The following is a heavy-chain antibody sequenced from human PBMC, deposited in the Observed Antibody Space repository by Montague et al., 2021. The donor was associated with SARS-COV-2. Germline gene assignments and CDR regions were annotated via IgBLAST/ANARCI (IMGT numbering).Heavy chain of an antibody. CDR1: GASINIGTYY. J-gene: IGHJ3*01. CDR3: ARGHCSGGSCYYGVAFDV. V-gene: IGHV4-61*01. D-gene: IGHD2-15*01. CDR2: IHDSGTT. Sequence: SETLSLTCTVSGASINIGTYYWTWIRQSPGKPLEWVGYIHDSGTTNYNPSLKSRVTILEDTSRNQFSLNLNSVTAADTAVYYCARGHCSGGSCYYGVAFDVWGQGTMVTVS.